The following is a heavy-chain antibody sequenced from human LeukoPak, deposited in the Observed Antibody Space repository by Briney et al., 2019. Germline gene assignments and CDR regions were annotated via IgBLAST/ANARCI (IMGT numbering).Heavy chain of an antibody. Sequence: SETLSLTCTVSGGSISSDNYYWGWVRQPPGTGLEWIGSIYYSGSTYYNPSLKSRVTISIDTSKNQFSLKVSSVTAADTAVYYCARYRHCGGDCYPNDAFDVWGQGTMVTVSS. CDR1: GGSISSDNYY. CDR2: IYYSGST. J-gene: IGHJ3*01. V-gene: IGHV4-39*07. CDR3: ARYRHCGGDCYPNDAFDV. D-gene: IGHD2-21*02.